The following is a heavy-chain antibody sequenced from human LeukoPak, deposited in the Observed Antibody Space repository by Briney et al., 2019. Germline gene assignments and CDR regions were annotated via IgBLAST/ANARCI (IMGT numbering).Heavy chain of an antibody. V-gene: IGHV4-59*01. CDR3: ARDRGVLLWFGESNAFDI. J-gene: IGHJ3*02. D-gene: IGHD3-10*01. CDR2: IYYSGST. CDR1: GGSISSYY. Sequence: PSETLSLTCTVSGGSISSYYWSWIRQPPGKGLEWIGYIYYSGSTNYNPSLKSRVTISVDTSKNQFSLKLSSVTAADTAVYYCARDRGVLLWFGESNAFDIWGQGTMVTVSS.